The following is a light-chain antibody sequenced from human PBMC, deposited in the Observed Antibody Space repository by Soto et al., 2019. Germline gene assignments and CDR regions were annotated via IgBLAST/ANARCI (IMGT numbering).Light chain of an antibody. J-gene: IGKJ4*01. CDR1: QSAISN. CDR3: HQYYKWPLT. Sequence: EIGMTQSPSTLSVSTGERVTLSCRASQSAISNLAWYQQKPGQTPRLLIYDASTRATDIPARFSGSGSGTDFTLTISSLLSEDFAVYYCHQYYKWPLTFGGRTKVDI. CDR2: DAS. V-gene: IGKV3-15*01.